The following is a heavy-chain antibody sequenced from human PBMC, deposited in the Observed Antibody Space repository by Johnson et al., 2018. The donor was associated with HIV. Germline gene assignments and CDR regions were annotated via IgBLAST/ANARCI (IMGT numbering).Heavy chain of an antibody. V-gene: IGHV3-30-3*01. CDR1: GFTFSSYA. D-gene: IGHD1-26*01. J-gene: IGHJ3*02. CDR3: AGDRVGATAFEI. Sequence: QEQLVESGGGVVQPGRSLRLSCAASGFTFSSYALHWVRQAPGKGLEWVAVISYDGSNKYYADSVKGRFTISRDNSKNTLYLQMYSLRAEDTAVYYCAGDRVGATAFEIWGQGTMVTVSS. CDR2: ISYDGSNK.